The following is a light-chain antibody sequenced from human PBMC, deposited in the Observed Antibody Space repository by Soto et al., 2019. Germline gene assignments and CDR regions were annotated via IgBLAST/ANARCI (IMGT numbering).Light chain of an antibody. J-gene: IGLJ3*02. CDR3: SSYANNNTRV. CDR1: SDDVGGYNF. CDR2: EVS. V-gene: IGLV2-14*01. Sequence: QSVLTQPASVSGSPGQSITISCTGASDDVGGYNFVSWYQHHPGTAPKLMIYEVSKRPSGVSNRFSGSKSANTASLTISGLQAEDEADYYCSSYANNNTRVFGGGTQLTVL.